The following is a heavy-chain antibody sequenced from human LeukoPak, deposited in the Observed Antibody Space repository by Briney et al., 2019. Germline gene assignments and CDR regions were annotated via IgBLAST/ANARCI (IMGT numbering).Heavy chain of an antibody. CDR1: GGTFSSFA. CDR3: ARDLREDTAMVTGGPLHW. CDR2: IIPIFGTA. D-gene: IGHD5-18*01. J-gene: IGHJ4*02. V-gene: IGHV1-69*05. Sequence: ASVKVSCKASGGTFSSFAINWVRQAPGQGLEWMGGIIPIFGTANYAQKFQGRVTITTDESTSTAYMELSSLRSEDTAVYYCARDLREDTAMVTGGPLHWWGQGTLVTVSS.